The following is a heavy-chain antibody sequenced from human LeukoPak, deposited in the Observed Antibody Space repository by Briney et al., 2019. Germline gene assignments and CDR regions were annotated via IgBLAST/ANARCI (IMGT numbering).Heavy chain of an antibody. D-gene: IGHD6-13*01. V-gene: IGHV3-7*01. CDR1: GFTFSSYW. CDR2: IKQDGSEK. CDR3: ARDWASGSSSWYTH. Sequence: GGSLRLSCAASGFTFSSYWMSWVRQAPGKGLEWVANIKQDGSEKYYVDSVKGRFTISRDNAKNSLYLQMNSLRAEDTAVYYCARDWASGSSSWYTHWGQGTLVTVSS. J-gene: IGHJ1*01.